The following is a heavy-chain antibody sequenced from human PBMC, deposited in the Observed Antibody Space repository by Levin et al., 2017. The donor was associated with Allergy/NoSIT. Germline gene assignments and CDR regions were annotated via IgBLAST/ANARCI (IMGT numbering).Heavy chain of an antibody. CDR1: GYTFTGYY. Sequence: ASVKVSCKASGYTFTGYYMHWVRQAPGQGLEWMGWINPNSGGTNYAQKFQGRVTMTRDTSISTAYMELSRLRSDDTAVYYCARVNTAMVDGDFDYWGQGTLVTVSS. J-gene: IGHJ4*02. D-gene: IGHD5-18*01. V-gene: IGHV1-2*02. CDR3: ARVNTAMVDGDFDY. CDR2: INPNSGGT.